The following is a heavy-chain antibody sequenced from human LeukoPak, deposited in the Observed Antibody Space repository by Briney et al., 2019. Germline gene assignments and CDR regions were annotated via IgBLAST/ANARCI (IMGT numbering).Heavy chain of an antibody. CDR3: ARGLRYSSGREYFQD. Sequence: GSSVKVSCQSSGYTFPRYDINWVGQATGQGRAWVGWMNPNGGNTGNAHKFQGKATMTKTTSISTAYMELTSLRSEDPAVYYCARGLRYSSGREYFQDWGQGTLVTVSS. D-gene: IGHD3-22*01. CDR1: GYTFPRYD. J-gene: IGHJ1*01. CDR2: MNPNGGNT. V-gene: IGHV1-8*01.